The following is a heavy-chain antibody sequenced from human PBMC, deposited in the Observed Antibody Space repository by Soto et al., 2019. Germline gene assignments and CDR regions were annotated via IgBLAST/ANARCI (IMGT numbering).Heavy chain of an antibody. CDR1: GGSIVSGGYY. CDR2: IYYSGST. J-gene: IGHJ5*02. CDR3: ASSALAAAGTGWFDP. Sequence: SETLSLTCTVSGGSIVSGGYYCSWIRQHPWKGLEWIGYIYYSGSTYYNPSLKSRVTISVDTSKNQFSLKLSSVTAADTAVYYCASSALAAAGTGWFDPWGQGTLVTVSS. D-gene: IGHD6-13*01. V-gene: IGHV4-31*03.